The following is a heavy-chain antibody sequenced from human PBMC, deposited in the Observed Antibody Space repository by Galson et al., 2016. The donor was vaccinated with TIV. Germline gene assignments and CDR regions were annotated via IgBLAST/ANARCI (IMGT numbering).Heavy chain of an antibody. CDR2: IYPGDSDT. V-gene: IGHV5-51*01. CDR3: ARLGYCTGDNFLADDAFAL. J-gene: IGHJ3*01. D-gene: IGHD2-8*02. CDR1: GYRFATSW. Sequence: QSGAEVKEPGESLKISCKGSGYRFATSWIGWVRQMPGKGLEWMGIIYPGDSDTRYSRSFQGQVTISADKSSKTDYLQWSSLKASDTGMYYCARLGYCTGDNFLADDAFALWGQGTMVTVSS.